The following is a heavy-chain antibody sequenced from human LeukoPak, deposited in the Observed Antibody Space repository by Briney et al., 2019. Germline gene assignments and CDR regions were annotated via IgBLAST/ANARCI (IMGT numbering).Heavy chain of an antibody. CDR1: GFTFSSHS. CDR2: IGLDGAQK. D-gene: IGHD3-9*01. Sequence: GGSLRLSCVASGFTFSSHSMGWVRQAPGKGLECVATIGLDGAQKDFVDSVKGRFTPSRDNAKNSLFLEMNRLRAEDTAVYYCAKIPLRYFDSREFDRWGQGTLVTAS. V-gene: IGHV3-7*01. CDR3: AKIPLRYFDSREFDR. J-gene: IGHJ5*02.